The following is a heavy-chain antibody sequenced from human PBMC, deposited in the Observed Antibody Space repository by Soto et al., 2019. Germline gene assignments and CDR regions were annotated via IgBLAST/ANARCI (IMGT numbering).Heavy chain of an antibody. D-gene: IGHD2-2*01. J-gene: IGHJ4*02. CDR2: ISYDGSNK. V-gene: IGHV3-30-3*01. CDR1: GFTFSSYA. CDR3: ARARLDTPALDY. Sequence: QVQLVESGGGVVQPGRSLRLSCAASGFTFSSYAMHWVRQAPGKGLEWVAVISYDGSNKYYADSVKGRFTISRDNSKNTLYLQMNSLRAVDTAVYYCARARLDTPALDYWGQGTLVTVSS.